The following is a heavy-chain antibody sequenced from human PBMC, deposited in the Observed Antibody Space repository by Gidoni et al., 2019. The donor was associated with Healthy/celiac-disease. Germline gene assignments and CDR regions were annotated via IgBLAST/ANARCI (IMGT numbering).Heavy chain of an antibody. CDR3: ARDSAYCGGDCRSGDAFDI. D-gene: IGHD2-21*02. J-gene: IGHJ3*02. V-gene: IGHV4-4*07. CDR2: IYTSGST. Sequence: VQLQESGPGLVKPSETLSLPSPFSGGSISRSYWSWIRQPAGKGLEWIGRIYTSGSTNYNPSLKSRVTMSVDTSKNQFSLKLSSVTAADTAVYYCARDSAYCGGDCRSGDAFDIWGQGTMVTVSS. CDR1: GGSISRSY.